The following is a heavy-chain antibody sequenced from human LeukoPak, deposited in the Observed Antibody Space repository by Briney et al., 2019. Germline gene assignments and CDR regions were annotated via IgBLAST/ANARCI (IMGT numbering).Heavy chain of an antibody. CDR2: ISSSSSTI. CDR3: ARERGDYGDYLDY. D-gene: IGHD4-17*01. J-gene: IGHJ4*02. V-gene: IGHV3-48*04. CDR1: GFTFSSYS. Sequence: HPGGSLRLSCAASGFTFSSYSMNWVRQAPGKGLEWVSYISSSSSTIYYADSVKGRFTISRDNAKNSLYLQMNSLRAEDTAVYYCARERGDYGDYLDYWGQGTLVTVSS.